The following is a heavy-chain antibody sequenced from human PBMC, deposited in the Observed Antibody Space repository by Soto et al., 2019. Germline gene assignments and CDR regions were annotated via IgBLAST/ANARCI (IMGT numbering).Heavy chain of an antibody. CDR1: GGSISSGDYY. D-gene: IGHD4-17*01. Sequence: SETLSLTCTVSGGSISSGDYYWSWIRQPPGKGLEWIGYIYYSGSTYYNPSLKSRVTISVDTSKNQFSLKLSSVTAADTAVYYCASRPTYGGNSYFDYWGQGTLVTVS. CDR2: IYYSGST. J-gene: IGHJ4*02. V-gene: IGHV4-30-4*01. CDR3: ASRPTYGGNSYFDY.